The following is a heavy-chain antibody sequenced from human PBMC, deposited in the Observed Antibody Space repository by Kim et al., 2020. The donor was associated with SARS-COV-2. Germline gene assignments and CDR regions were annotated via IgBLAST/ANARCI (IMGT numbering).Heavy chain of an antibody. Sequence: SETLSLTCTVSGGSVSSGSYYWSWIRQPPGKGLEWIGYIYYSGSTNYNPSLKSRVTISVDTSKNQFSLKLSSVTAADTAVYYCASRWNDGGFDYWGQGTLVTVSS. CDR3: ASRWNDGGFDY. CDR1: GGSVSSGSYY. D-gene: IGHD1-1*01. V-gene: IGHV4-61*01. J-gene: IGHJ4*02. CDR2: IYYSGST.